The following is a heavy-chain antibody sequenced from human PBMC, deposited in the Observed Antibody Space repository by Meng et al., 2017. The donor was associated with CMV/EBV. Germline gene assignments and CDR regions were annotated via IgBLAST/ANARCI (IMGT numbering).Heavy chain of an antibody. CDR2: IIPIFGTA. CDR3: ARGYCSSTSCYTPQPGLEYYYYYYGMDV. Sequence: SVKVSCKASGYTFTSYYMHWVRQAPGQGLEWMGGIIPIFGTANYAQKFQGRVTITTDESTSTAYMELSSLRSEDTAVYYCARGYCSSTSCYTPQPGLEYYYYYYGMDVWGQGTTVTVSS. V-gene: IGHV1-69*05. D-gene: IGHD2-2*02. CDR1: GYTFTSYY. J-gene: IGHJ6*02.